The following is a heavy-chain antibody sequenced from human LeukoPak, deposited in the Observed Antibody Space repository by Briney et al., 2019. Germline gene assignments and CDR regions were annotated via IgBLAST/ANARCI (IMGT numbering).Heavy chain of an antibody. CDR2: INSDGSEG. D-gene: IGHD6-6*01. J-gene: IGHJ3*01. Sequence: PGGSLRLSCAVSGFTFSGFWMSWSRQAPRKGLEWVASINSDGSEGYYADVVKGRFTISRDNAKNSLYPQINSLRAEDTAVYYCARSSYSSSSSVWGQGTMVTVSS. CDR1: GFTFSGFW. CDR3: ARSSYSSSSSV. V-gene: IGHV3-7*03.